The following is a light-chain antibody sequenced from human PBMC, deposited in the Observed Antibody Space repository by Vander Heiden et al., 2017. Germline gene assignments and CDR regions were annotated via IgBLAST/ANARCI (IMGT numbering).Light chain of an antibody. CDR2: AAS. CDR3: RQDDNSPPT. Sequence: AIQMTQSPSPLSASVGHGVIITCRASQGITNDLGSYQQKPGTAPKLLIYAASTLHSAVRSRFSGTGSGTDFTLTIISLQPADFTTYYCRQDDNSPPTFDGATKVEIK. V-gene: IGKV1-6*01. J-gene: IGKJ4*01. CDR1: QGITND.